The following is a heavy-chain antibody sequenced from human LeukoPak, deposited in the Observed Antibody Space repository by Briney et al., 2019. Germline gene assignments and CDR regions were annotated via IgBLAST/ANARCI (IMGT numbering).Heavy chain of an antibody. Sequence: GGSLRLSCAASEFTFSSYWMHWVRQAPGKGLVWVSRINSDGSSTSYADSVKGRFTISRDNAKNTLYLQMNSLRAEDTAVYYCARWYYYETSGLYYGSFDYWGQGALVTVSS. CDR1: EFTFSSYW. CDR3: ARWYYYETSGLYYGSFDY. J-gene: IGHJ4*02. D-gene: IGHD3-22*01. CDR2: INSDGSST. V-gene: IGHV3-74*01.